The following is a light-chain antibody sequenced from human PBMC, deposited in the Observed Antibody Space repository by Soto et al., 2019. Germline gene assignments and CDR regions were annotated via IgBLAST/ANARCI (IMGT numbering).Light chain of an antibody. CDR2: KVS. CDR1: QSLVYSDGNTY. J-gene: IGKJ1*01. Sequence: DVVMTQSPLSLPVTLGQPASISCRSSQSLVYSDGNTYLNWFQQRPGQSPRRLNYKVSNRDFGVPDRFSCSGKGTDITMKISRVEAVDVGVYYCMLGTLLWTFVQGTKVKIQ. CDR3: MLGTLLWT. V-gene: IGKV2-30*01.